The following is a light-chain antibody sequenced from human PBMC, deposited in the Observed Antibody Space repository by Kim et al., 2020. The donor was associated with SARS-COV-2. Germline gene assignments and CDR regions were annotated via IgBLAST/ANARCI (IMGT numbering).Light chain of an antibody. J-gene: IGKJ1*01. CDR3: QHYNGASRT. Sequence: VGERCTSPWRASQSIRGWLAWYQQKPGKAPKLLIYKASSLESGVPSRFSGSESGTEFTLTISSLQPDDFATYYCQHYNGASRTFGQGTKVDIK. CDR2: KAS. V-gene: IGKV1-5*03. CDR1: QSIRGW.